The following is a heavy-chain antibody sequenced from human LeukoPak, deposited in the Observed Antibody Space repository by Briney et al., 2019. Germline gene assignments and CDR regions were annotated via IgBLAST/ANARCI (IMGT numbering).Heavy chain of an antibody. CDR3: TRGLESISGSTAFDS. J-gene: IGHJ4*02. CDR2: IRSKTYGGTT. D-gene: IGHD1-26*01. Sequence: GGSLRLSCTGSGFTFGDYAMGWFRQAPGRGLQWVGFIRSKTYGGTTQLAASVKGRFTFSRDDPRSIAYLQMNSLRTEDTAVYFCTRGLESISGSTAFDSWGQGALVTVSS. CDR1: GFTFGDYA. V-gene: IGHV3-49*03.